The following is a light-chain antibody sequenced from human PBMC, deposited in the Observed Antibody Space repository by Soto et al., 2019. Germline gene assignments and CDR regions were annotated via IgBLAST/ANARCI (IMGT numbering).Light chain of an antibody. Sequence: DLHKTQSPSSVFASIADRVSVRCRASQDISSWLAWYQHHPGKAPKLLIYAASSLQRGVPSRFSGSGSGTDFDLNISSLQPEDFATYYCHPAKSFPLNFGGGTKVDIK. CDR1: QDISSW. CDR3: HPAKSFPLN. V-gene: IGKV1-12*01. CDR2: AAS. J-gene: IGKJ4*01.